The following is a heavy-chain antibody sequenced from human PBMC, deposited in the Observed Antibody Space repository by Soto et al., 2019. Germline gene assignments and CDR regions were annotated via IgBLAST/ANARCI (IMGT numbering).Heavy chain of an antibody. D-gene: IGHD6-13*01. CDR2: IWYDGSNK. CDR1: GFTFSSDG. Sequence: QVQLVEAGGGVVQPGRSLRLSCAASGFTFSSDGMHWVRQAPGKGLGWVAVIWYDGSNKYYADSVKGRFTISRDNSKNTLYLQMNSLRAEDTAVYYCAREIYRVSSRVVDYWGQGTLVTVSS. CDR3: AREIYRVSSRVVDY. J-gene: IGHJ4*02. V-gene: IGHV3-33*01.